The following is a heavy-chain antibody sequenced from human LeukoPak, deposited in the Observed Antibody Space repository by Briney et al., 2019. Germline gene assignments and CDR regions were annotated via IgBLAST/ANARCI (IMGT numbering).Heavy chain of an antibody. Sequence: PGGSLRLSCAASGFTVSSNYMSWVRQAPGKGLEWVSVICSGGSTYYADSVKGRFTISRDNSKNTLYLQMNSLRAEDTAVYYCARWGYSNPFDYWGQGTLVTVSS. D-gene: IGHD4-11*01. J-gene: IGHJ4*02. CDR1: GFTVSSNY. CDR3: ARWGYSNPFDY. V-gene: IGHV3-53*01. CDR2: ICSGGST.